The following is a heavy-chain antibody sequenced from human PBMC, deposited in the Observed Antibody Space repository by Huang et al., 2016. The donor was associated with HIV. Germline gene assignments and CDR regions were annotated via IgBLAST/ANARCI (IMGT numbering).Heavy chain of an antibody. CDR3: ARLPVDYVWGTQRQTALDELDV. CDR1: VGSVNSGYYY. J-gene: IGHJ3*01. Sequence: QLQLQESGPGLVRPSETLSLTCSVSVGSVNSGYYYWGWIRQPPGEGVGWIARGFLCGSTFFTPTLTSRVSRSVDTSKKRFSLNLSSVTAADTAVYFCARLPVDYVWGTQRQTALDELDVWGQGTMVTVSS. D-gene: IGHD3-16*01. V-gene: IGHV4-39*01. CDR2: GFLCGST.